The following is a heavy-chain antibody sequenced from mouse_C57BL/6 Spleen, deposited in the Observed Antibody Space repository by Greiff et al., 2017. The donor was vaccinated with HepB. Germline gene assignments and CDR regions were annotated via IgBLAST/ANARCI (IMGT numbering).Heavy chain of an antibody. Sequence: EVHLVESGEGLVKPGGSLKLSCAASGFTFSSYAMSWVRQTPEKRLEWVAYISSGGDYIYYADTVKGRFTISRDNARNTLYLQMSSLKSEDTAMYYCTRGYYDYDGAWFAYWGQGTLVTVSA. CDR3: TRGYYDYDGAWFAY. CDR2: ISSGGDYI. CDR1: GFTFSSYA. D-gene: IGHD2-4*01. V-gene: IGHV5-9-1*02. J-gene: IGHJ3*01.